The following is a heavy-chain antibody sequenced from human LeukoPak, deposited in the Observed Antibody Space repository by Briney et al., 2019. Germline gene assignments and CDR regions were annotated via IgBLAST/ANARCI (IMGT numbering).Heavy chain of an antibody. Sequence: SETPSLTCTVSGGSISSGDYYWNWIRQAPGKGLEWVGYISYSGSINYNPSLKSRVTISVDTTKKQFSLKLSSVTAADTAVYYCARGMYCSSISCYGSYFDYWGQGTLVTVSS. CDR1: GGSISSGDYY. J-gene: IGHJ4*02. D-gene: IGHD2-2*01. V-gene: IGHV4-30-4*01. CDR2: ISYSGSI. CDR3: ARGMYCSSISCYGSYFDY.